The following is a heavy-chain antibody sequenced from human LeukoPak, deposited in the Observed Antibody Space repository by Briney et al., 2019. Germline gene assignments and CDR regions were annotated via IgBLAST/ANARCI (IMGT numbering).Heavy chain of an antibody. D-gene: IGHD3-22*01. V-gene: IGHV3-48*02. CDR3: ARDQDDSSGSFWFDP. Sequence: SGGSLRLSCAASGFTFSSYSMNWVRQAPGKGLEWVSYISSSSSTIYYADSVKGRFTLSRDNAKNSLYLQMNSLRDEDTAVYYCARDQDDSSGSFWFDPWGQGTLVTVSS. CDR2: ISSSSSTI. J-gene: IGHJ5*02. CDR1: GFTFSSYS.